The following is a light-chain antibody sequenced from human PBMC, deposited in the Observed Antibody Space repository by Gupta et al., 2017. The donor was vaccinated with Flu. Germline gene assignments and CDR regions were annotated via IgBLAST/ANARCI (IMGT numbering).Light chain of an antibody. CDR3: QQYDTSPLT. Sequence: ERATLDCSASQSVSRYLAWYQQKPGQAPRLLIYGSSSRATGIPDRFSGSGSGTDFTLSISRLEPEDFAVYYCQQYDTSPLTFGGGTKVEIK. CDR2: GSS. J-gene: IGKJ4*01. V-gene: IGKV3-20*01. CDR1: QSVSRY.